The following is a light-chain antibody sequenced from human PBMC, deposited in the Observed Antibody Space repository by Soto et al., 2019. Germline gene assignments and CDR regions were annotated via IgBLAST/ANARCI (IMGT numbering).Light chain of an antibody. CDR1: TSNIGNNA. V-gene: IGLV1-36*01. Sequence: QSVLTQPPSVSEAPRQRVTISCSGSTSNIGNNAATWYQQLPGKAPKLLIYYDDLLPSGVSDRFSGSKSGTSASLAISGLQSEDEGDYYCAAWDDSLNGLVFGGGTKVTVL. CDR3: AAWDDSLNGLV. CDR2: YDD. J-gene: IGLJ2*01.